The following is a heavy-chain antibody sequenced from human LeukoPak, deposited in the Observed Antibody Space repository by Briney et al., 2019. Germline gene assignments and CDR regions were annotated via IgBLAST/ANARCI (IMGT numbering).Heavy chain of an antibody. CDR1: GFTFRSYG. V-gene: IGHV3-30*02. CDR3: AKDPRYHASPGYYFEY. D-gene: IGHD3-9*01. CDR2: IRYDGSNE. Sequence: GGSLRLSCAASGFTFRSYGMYWVRQAPGKGLEWVAFIRYDGSNECYADSVKGRFTISRDNSKNTLYLQMNSLRAEDTAVYYCAKDPRYHASPGYYFEYWGQGTLVTVSS. J-gene: IGHJ4*02.